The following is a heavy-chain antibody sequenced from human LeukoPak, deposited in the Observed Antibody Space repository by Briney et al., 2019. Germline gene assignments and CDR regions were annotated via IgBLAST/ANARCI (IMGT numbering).Heavy chain of an antibody. V-gene: IGHV1-69*05. J-gene: IGHJ4*02. CDR2: IIPIFGTA. CDR1: GGTFSSYA. CDR3: ASGYCSGGSCYPGNY. D-gene: IGHD2-15*01. Sequence: GASVKVSCKASGGTFSSYAISWVRQAPGQGLEWMGRIIPIFGTANYAQKFQGRVTITTDESTSTAYMELSSLRSEDTAVYYCASGYCSGGSCYPGNYWGQGTLVTVSS.